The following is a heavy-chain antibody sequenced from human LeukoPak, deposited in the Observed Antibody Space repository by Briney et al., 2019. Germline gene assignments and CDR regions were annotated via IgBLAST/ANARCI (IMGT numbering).Heavy chain of an antibody. D-gene: IGHD1-26*01. CDR1: GFTFSSSD. J-gene: IGHJ4*02. CDR2: FGTIGDT. Sequence: GGSLRLSCAASGFTFSSSDMHWVRQPTGKGLEWVSAFGTIGDTYYPGSVKGRFTISRDNAKNSLYLQMNSLRAEDTAVYYCARLLVGATTSYDYWGQGTLVTVSS. V-gene: IGHV3-13*01. CDR3: ARLLVGATTSYDY.